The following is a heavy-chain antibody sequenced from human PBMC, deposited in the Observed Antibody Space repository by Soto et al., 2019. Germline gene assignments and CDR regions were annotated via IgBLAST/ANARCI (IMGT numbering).Heavy chain of an antibody. Sequence: QVQLVESGGGVVQPGRSLRLSCAASGFSFSSCAMHWVRQAPGRGLERVAVVSHDGSNKYYADSVKGRFTISRDNSINTVYLQMNSLRAELTAVYYCARVSIAVAGIAYYFDYWGQGTLVTVSS. CDR2: VSHDGSNK. D-gene: IGHD6-19*01. CDR1: GFSFSSCA. CDR3: ARVSIAVAGIAYYFDY. V-gene: IGHV3-30-3*01. J-gene: IGHJ4*02.